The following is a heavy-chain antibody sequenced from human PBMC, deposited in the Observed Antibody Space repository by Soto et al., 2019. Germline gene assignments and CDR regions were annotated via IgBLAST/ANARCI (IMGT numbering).Heavy chain of an antibody. CDR1: GFTFRDHG. Sequence: EVQMVESGGGLVQPGRSLRLSCTGSGFTFRDHGLSWVRQAPGKGLEWLGVIRSNRVGATSEIAASVEGGFYISRDDSNTSAYLQMNSLQSEDTAVYYCARGARHCSGGGCYSIDYWGQGTLVTVSS. CDR2: IRSNRVGATS. V-gene: IGHV3-49*04. CDR3: ARGARHCSGGGCYSIDY. D-gene: IGHD2-15*01. J-gene: IGHJ4*02.